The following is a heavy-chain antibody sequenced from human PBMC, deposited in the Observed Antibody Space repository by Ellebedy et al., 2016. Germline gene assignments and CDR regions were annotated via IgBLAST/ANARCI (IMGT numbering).Heavy chain of an antibody. CDR2: IHYNGAT. CDR3: ARYKGSLESYNWFDP. D-gene: IGHD3-3*01. J-gene: IGHJ5*02. Sequence: SETLSLTCSVSGDSISSYYWSWIRQPPGKGLEWIGYIHYNGATNYNPSLRSRVTISIDTSKIQFSLKVTSVTAADTAIYYCARYKGSLESYNWFDPWGPGTLVTVSS. CDR1: GDSISSYY. V-gene: IGHV4-59*01.